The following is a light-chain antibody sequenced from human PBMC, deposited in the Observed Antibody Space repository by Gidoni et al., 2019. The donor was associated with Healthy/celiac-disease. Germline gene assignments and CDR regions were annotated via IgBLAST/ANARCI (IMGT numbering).Light chain of an antibody. CDR2: GAS. CDR1: QSVSSSY. CDR3: QQYGSSPLT. V-gene: IGKV3-20*01. Sequence: EIVLTQSPGTLSLSPGERATLSCMASQSVSSSYLAWYQQKPGQAPRLLIYGASSRATGIPDRFSGSGSGTDFTLTISRLEPEDFAVYYCQQYGSSPLTFXGXTKVEIK. J-gene: IGKJ4*01.